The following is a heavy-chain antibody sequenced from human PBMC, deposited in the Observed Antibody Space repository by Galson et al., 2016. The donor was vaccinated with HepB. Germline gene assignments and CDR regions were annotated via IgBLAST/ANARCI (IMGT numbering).Heavy chain of an antibody. J-gene: IGHJ4*02. Sequence: SLRLSCAASGISLSRNSMNWVRQAPGKGLEWVSSMSSNRRWINYVDSVRGRFTISRDDAENSLYLQMNSLRAEDTAVYFCARDFRGSTIPARDFDYWGQGTRVTVSS. V-gene: IGHV3-21*01. CDR3: ARDFRGSTIPARDFDY. CDR2: MSSNRRWI. CDR1: GISLSRNS. D-gene: IGHD2-2*01.